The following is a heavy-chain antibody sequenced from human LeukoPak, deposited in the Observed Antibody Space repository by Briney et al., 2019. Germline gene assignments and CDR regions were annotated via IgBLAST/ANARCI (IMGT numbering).Heavy chain of an antibody. CDR3: ARGPYGSGSYYKAEGGFDY. CDR1: GFTFSSYS. Sequence: GGSLRLSCAASGFTFSSYSMNWVRKAPGKGLEWVSSISSSSSYIYYADSVKGRFTISRDNAKNSLYLQMNSLRAEDTAVYYCARGPYGSGSYYKAEGGFDYWGQGTLVTVSS. V-gene: IGHV3-21*01. J-gene: IGHJ4*02. CDR2: ISSSSSYI. D-gene: IGHD3-10*01.